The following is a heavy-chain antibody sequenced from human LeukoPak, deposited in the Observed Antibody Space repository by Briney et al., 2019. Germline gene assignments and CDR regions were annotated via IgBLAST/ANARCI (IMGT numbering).Heavy chain of an antibody. CDR1: GFTFSSYA. J-gene: IGHJ6*02. D-gene: IGHD5-18*01. CDR3: ARGILGGYSYGQSTRYYYYGMDV. V-gene: IGHV3-30-3*01. Sequence: PGGSLRLSCAASGFTFSSYAMHWVRQAPGKGLEWVAVISYDGSNKYYADSVKGRFTISRDNSKNTLYLQMNSLRSEDTAVYYCARGILGGYSYGQSTRYYYYGMDVWGQGTTVTVSS. CDR2: ISYDGSNK.